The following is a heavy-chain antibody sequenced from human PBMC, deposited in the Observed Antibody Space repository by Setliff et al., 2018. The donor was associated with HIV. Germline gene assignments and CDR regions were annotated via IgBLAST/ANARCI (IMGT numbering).Heavy chain of an antibody. J-gene: IGHJ4*02. CDR3: ARKTAYYYGSGTYYKFDY. CDR2: INSDGSST. D-gene: IGHD3-10*01. Sequence: GESLRLSCAASGFTFSSYWMHWVRQAPGKGLVWVSHINSDGSSTSYADSVKGRFTISRDNAKNTLYLQMNSLRAEDTAVYYCARKTAYYYGSGTYYKFDYWGQGTLVTVSS. CDR1: GFTFSSYW. V-gene: IGHV3-74*01.